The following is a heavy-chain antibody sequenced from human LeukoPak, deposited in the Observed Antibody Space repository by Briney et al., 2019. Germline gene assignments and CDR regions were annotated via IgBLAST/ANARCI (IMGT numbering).Heavy chain of an antibody. CDR2: IKQDGSEK. J-gene: IGHJ6*03. Sequence: GGSLRLACAASGSTFSSYWMSWVRQAPGKGLEWVANIKQDGSEKYYVDSVKGRFTISRDNAKNSVYLQMNSLRAEDTAVYYCVRGSYYPYIDAWGKGTTVTVSS. CDR1: GSTFSSYW. CDR3: VRGSYYPYIDA. V-gene: IGHV3-7*01.